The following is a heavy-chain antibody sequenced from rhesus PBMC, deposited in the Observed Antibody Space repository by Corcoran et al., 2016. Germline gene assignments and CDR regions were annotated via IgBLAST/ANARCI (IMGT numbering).Heavy chain of an antibody. CDR1: GYTFTDYY. V-gene: IGHV1-111*02. Sequence: EVQLVQSGAEVKKPGASVKISCKASGYTFTDYYLHWVRQAPGKGLEWMGRVDPEDGEAIHAQKFQDRGTITADTSTDTAYMELSSLRSEDTAVYYCATLLPGYSGSQIDYWGQGVLVTVSS. CDR2: VDPEDGEA. J-gene: IGHJ4*01. D-gene: IGHD6-25*01. CDR3: ATLLPGYSGSQIDY.